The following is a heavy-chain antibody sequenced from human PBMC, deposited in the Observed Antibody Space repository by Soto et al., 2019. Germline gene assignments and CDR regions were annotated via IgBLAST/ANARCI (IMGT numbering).Heavy chain of an antibody. CDR1: GFTFSGYA. Sequence: LRLSCAASGFTFSGYAMNWVRQAPGKGLEWVSTISGSGGSTYYADSVRGRFTISRDKSKNTLYLQMNSLRAEDTAVYYCAKNYDSSGYYQNNYFDYWGQGTLVTVSS. CDR2: ISGSGGST. V-gene: IGHV3-23*01. CDR3: AKNYDSSGYYQNNYFDY. D-gene: IGHD3-22*01. J-gene: IGHJ4*02.